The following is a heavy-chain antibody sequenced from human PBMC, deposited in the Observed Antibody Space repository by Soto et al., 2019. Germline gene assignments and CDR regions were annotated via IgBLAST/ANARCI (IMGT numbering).Heavy chain of an antibody. D-gene: IGHD3-9*01. J-gene: IGHJ3*02. CDR2: IYPGDSDT. CDR3: ARQFRGYDILTGYYNDAFDI. CDR1: GYSFTSYW. V-gene: IGHV5-51*01. Sequence: PGESLKISCKGSGYSFTSYWIGWVRQMPGKGLEWMGIIYPGDSDTRYSPSFQGQVTISADKSISTAYLQWSSLKASDTAMYYCARQFRGYDILTGYYNDAFDIWGQGTMVTVSS.